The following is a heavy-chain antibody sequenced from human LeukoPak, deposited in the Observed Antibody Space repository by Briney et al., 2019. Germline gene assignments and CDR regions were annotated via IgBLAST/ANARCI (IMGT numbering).Heavy chain of an antibody. CDR2: IYYTGTT. V-gene: IGHV4-59*08. CDR3: ARETQLLSTFDI. D-gene: IGHD1-1*01. Sequence: PSETLSLTCTVSGGSISGYFCSWIRQPPGKGLEWIGYIYYTGTTNSYPSLKSRVTMSVDMSKNQFSLKLSSVTAADTAVYYCARETQLLSTFDIWGQGTMVTVSS. CDR1: GGSISGYF. J-gene: IGHJ3*02.